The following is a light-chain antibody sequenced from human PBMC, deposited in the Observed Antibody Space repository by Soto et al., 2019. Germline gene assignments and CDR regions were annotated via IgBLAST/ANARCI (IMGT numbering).Light chain of an antibody. CDR1: HSGRTW. V-gene: IGKV1-5*01. CDR3: QQYSSYSPLT. J-gene: IGKJ4*01. CDR2: DAS. Sequence: DIHITHSPSTLAASVGDRVTITCRASHSGRTWLAGYQQKPGKAPKLLIYDASSLESGVPSRFSGRRSGTEFTLTIASVQPEDFSTYYCQQYSSYSPLTFGGGTKVDIK.